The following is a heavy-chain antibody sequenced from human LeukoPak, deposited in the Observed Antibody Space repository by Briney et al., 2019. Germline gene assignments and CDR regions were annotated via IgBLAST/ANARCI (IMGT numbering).Heavy chain of an antibody. V-gene: IGHV5-51*01. Sequence: GESLKISCKGSGYSFTSYWIGWVRQMPGKGLEWMGIIYPGDSDTRYSPSFQGQVTISADKSISTAYLQWSSLKASGTAMYYCARHYGDSDYYYGMDVWGQGTTVTVSS. J-gene: IGHJ6*02. CDR3: ARHYGDSDYYYGMDV. CDR2: IYPGDSDT. CDR1: GYSFTSYW. D-gene: IGHD4-17*01.